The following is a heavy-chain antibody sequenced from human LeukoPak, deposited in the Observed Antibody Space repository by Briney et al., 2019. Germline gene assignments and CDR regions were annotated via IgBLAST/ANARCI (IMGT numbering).Heavy chain of an antibody. D-gene: IGHD3-16*01. CDR3: ARDRGIKGAPYYFDY. J-gene: IGHJ4*02. CDR2: ISAYNGNT. Sequence: GSSVKVSCKASGGTFSSYAISWVRQAPGQGLEWMGWISAYNGNTNYAQKLLGRATMSTDTSTNTAHMEVRSLRSDDTAVYYCARDRGIKGAPYYFDYWGQGTLVTVSS. V-gene: IGHV1-18*01. CDR1: GGTFSSYA.